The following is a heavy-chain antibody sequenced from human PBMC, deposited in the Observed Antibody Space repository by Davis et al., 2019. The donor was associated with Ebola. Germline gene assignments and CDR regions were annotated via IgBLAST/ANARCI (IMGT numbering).Heavy chain of an antibody. CDR1: GFTFSGSA. CDR2: IRSKANSYAT. D-gene: IGHD3-22*01. Sequence: PGGSLRLSCAASGFTFSGSAMHWVRQASGKGLEWVGRIRSKANSYATAYAASVKGRFTISRDDSKNTAYLQMNSLKTEDTAVYYCTRHPVYYDSVTWGQGTLATVSS. V-gene: IGHV3-73*01. CDR3: TRHPVYYDSVT. J-gene: IGHJ5*02.